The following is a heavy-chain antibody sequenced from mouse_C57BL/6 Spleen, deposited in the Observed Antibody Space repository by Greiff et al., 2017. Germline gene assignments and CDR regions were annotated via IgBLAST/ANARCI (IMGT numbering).Heavy chain of an antibody. CDR2: INPSNGGT. Sequence: QVQLQQPGTELVKPGASVKLSCKASGYTFTSYWMHWVKQRPGQGLEWIGNINPSNGGTNYNEKFKSKATLTVDKSSSTAYMQLSSLTSEDSAVYYCASPCKTGAQATAMDYWGQGTSVTVSS. J-gene: IGHJ4*01. CDR3: ASPCKTGAQATAMDY. CDR1: GYTFTSYW. V-gene: IGHV1-53*01. D-gene: IGHD3-2*02.